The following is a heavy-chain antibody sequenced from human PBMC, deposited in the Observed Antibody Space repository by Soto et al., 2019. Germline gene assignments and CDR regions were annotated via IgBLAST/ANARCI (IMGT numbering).Heavy chain of an antibody. CDR3: APWGTMGGVDV. J-gene: IGHJ4*02. CDR1: GFTFRSFV. CDR2: TSYDGSNT. V-gene: IGHV3-30*19. Sequence: QVQLVESGGGVVQPGTSLRLSCVGSGFTFRSFVIHWVHQAPGKGLEWVALTSYDGSNTYYDDSVKGRFTISRDNSRNTVDLQMDSLTLEDTARYYCAPWGTMGGVDVWGQGTLVSVSS. D-gene: IGHD3-16*01.